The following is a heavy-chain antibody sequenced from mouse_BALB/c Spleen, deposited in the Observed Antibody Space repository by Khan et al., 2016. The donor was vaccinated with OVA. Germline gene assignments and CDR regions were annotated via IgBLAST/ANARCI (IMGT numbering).Heavy chain of an antibody. CDR1: GDSITSGY. CDR2: MIYTGYT. D-gene: IGHD2-14*01. J-gene: IGHJ3*01. CDR3: ARSTYRYAFAY. Sequence: EVKLEESGPSLVKPSQTLSLTCSVTGDSITSGYWSWIRKFPGNKLEYMGYMIYTGYTDYNPSLKSRIAITRHTSKNHYYLQLNSVTTEDMASYYCARSTYRYAFAYWGQGTLVTVSA. V-gene: IGHV3-8*02.